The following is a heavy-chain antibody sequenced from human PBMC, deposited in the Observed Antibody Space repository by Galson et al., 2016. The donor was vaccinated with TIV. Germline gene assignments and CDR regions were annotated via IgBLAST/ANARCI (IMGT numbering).Heavy chain of an antibody. CDR3: ARGGLSFFQY. Sequence: SCAASGFTFSTYWMSWVRQAPGKGLEWVANIKQDESEKYYVDSVKGRFTISRDNAKNSVYLEMNSLRVEDTAVYYCARGGLSFFQYWGQGTLVTVSS. V-gene: IGHV3-7*01. J-gene: IGHJ1*01. CDR1: GFTFSTYW. D-gene: IGHD2-2*01. CDR2: IKQDESEK.